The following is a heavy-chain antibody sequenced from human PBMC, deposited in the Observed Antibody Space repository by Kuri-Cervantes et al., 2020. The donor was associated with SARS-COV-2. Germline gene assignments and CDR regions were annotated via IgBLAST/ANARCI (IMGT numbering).Heavy chain of an antibody. D-gene: IGHD3-3*01. J-gene: IGHJ6*02. V-gene: IGHV4-59*01. CDR3: ARLPTYYDFWSGYPAFDYYYYGMDV. Sequence: SETLSLTCTVSGGSISSYYWSWIRQPPGKGLEWIGYIYYSGNTNYNPSLKSRVTISVDTSKNQFSLKLSSVTAADTAVYYCARLPTYYDFWSGYPAFDYYYYGMDVWGQGTTVTVSS. CDR2: IYYSGNT. CDR1: GGSISSYY.